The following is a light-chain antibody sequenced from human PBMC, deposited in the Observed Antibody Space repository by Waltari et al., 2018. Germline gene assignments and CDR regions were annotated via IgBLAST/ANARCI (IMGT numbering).Light chain of an antibody. CDR2: SAS. V-gene: IGKV3-20*01. CDR1: QTVVNHY. Sequence: EISLTQSPATLSLSPGDSATLSCMASQTVVNHYLAWYHQKSGQAPRLIIYSASSRASDIPDRFSGSGSGTSFSLTIARLEPEDFGVYYCQQYESSPPWTFGQGT. CDR3: QQYESSPPWT. J-gene: IGKJ1*01.